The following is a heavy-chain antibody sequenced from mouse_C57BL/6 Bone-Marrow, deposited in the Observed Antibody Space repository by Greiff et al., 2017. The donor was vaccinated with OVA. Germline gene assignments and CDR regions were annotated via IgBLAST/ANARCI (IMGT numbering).Heavy chain of an antibody. Sequence: QVHVTQPGAELVKPGASVTVSCKASGYTFTRYWMHWVQPTPGHGLEWIGTIHPSDSDPNYNQKFKGKATLTVDKSSSTAYMQRSSLTAEDAAVYYCAIGLGPYYFDDWGQGTTLTVSS. CDR3: AIGLGPYYFDD. D-gene: IGHD4-1*01. CDR2: IHPSDSDP. V-gene: IGHV1-74*01. CDR1: GYTFTRYW. J-gene: IGHJ2*01.